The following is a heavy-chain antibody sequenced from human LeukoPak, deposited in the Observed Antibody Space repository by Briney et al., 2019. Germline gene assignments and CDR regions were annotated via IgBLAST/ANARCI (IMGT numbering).Heavy chain of an antibody. Sequence: GPLRLSCAASGFTFSSYSMNWVRQAPGKGLAWVSYISSSSSTIYYADSVKGRFTISRDNAKNSLYLQMNSLRAEDTAVYYCARDPLRGYCSSTSCYTGWFDPWGQGTLVTVSS. CDR2: ISSSSSTI. V-gene: IGHV3-48*04. CDR3: ARDPLRGYCSSTSCYTGWFDP. CDR1: GFTFSSYS. J-gene: IGHJ5*02. D-gene: IGHD2-2*02.